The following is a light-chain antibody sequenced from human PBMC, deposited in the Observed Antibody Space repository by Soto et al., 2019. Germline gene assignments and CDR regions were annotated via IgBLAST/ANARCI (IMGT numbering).Light chain of an antibody. V-gene: IGLV2-14*01. J-gene: IGLJ1*01. Sequence: QSVLTHPPSLSGAPGQSIPISLPGTSRDVGGYSYVSWYQQQPGKAPKLVISDVSNRPSGVSDRFSGSKSGNTASLTISGLQTEDEAAYYCASYTTSSTYVFGTGTKVTVL. CDR2: DVS. CDR3: ASYTTSSTYV. CDR1: SRDVGGYSY.